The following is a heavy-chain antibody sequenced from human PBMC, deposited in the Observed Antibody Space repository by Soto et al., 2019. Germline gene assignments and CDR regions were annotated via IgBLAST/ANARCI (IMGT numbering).Heavy chain of an antibody. CDR1: GFTFSRHG. V-gene: IGHV3-23*01. Sequence: GGSLRLSCVASGFTFSRHGLSWVRQAPGKGLEWVSTINPSGDSTFYADSVKGRFTISRDNSKNTVYLQMNSLSVGDTAVYLCAKMDVSTAGSFDYWGQGALVTVSS. CDR3: AKMDVSTAGSFDY. CDR2: INPSGDST. J-gene: IGHJ4*02. D-gene: IGHD6-13*01.